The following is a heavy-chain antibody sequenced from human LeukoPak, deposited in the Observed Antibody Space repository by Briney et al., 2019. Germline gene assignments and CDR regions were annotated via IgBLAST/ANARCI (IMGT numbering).Heavy chain of an antibody. CDR1: GFTFSSYA. CDR3: ARAPWYYDSSGYYQMFDY. D-gene: IGHD3-22*01. J-gene: IGHJ4*02. Sequence: PGGSLRLSCAASGFTFSSYAMSWVRQAPGKGLEWVSAISGSGGSTYYADSVKGRFTISRDNSKNTLYLQMNSLRAEDTAVYYCARAPWYYDSSGYYQMFDYWGQGTLVTVSP. V-gene: IGHV3-23*01. CDR2: ISGSGGST.